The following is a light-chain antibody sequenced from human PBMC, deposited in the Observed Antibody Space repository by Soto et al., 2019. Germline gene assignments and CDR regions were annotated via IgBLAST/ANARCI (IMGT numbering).Light chain of an antibody. J-gene: IGKJ4*01. Sequence: DIQMTQSPSTLSASVGDRVTITCRASQSISSWLAWYQQKPGKAPNLLIYESFSLELGAPARFSRRTSGTAFTLTSSSLQADEFATYYCQQSNSYPLTVGGWTKVVI. CDR2: ESF. CDR3: QQSNSYPLT. V-gene: IGKV1-5*03. CDR1: QSISSW.